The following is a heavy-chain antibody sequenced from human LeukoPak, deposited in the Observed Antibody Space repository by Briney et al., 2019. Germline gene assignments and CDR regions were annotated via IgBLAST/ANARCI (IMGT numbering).Heavy chain of an antibody. CDR1: GFTFSSYW. CDR3: AREYNILTAYQYYFDF. J-gene: IGHJ4*02. V-gene: IGHV3-7*01. D-gene: IGHD3-9*01. Sequence: GGSLRLSCAASGFTFSSYWMSWVRQAPGKGLEWVANMNQDGSEKYYVDSVKGRFTISRDNAKDSLYLHVNSLTAEDTAVYYCAREYNILTAYQYYFDFWGQGILVTVSS. CDR2: MNQDGSEK.